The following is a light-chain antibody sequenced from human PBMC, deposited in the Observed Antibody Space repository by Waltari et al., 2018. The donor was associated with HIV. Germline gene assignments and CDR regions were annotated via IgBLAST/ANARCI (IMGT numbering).Light chain of an antibody. V-gene: IGLV3-21*02. J-gene: IGLJ2*01. CDR3: QLWYTSTDHGVV. CDR1: YIGRKR. CDR2: NAS. Sequence: SYVLAQPPSVSVAPGQTARITCGGNYIGRKRVQWYQQKPGQAPVLVVYNASDRRSGIPERFSGSNSGNTVTLTISRVEAGDEADYYCQLWYTSTDHGVVFGGGTKLTVL.